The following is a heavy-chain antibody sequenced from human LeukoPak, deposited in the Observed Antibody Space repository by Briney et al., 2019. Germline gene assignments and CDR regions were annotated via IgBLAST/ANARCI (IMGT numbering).Heavy chain of an antibody. D-gene: IGHD6-25*01. CDR3: AKGGYPAKYYYIDV. V-gene: IGHV3-23*01. CDR1: GFTFNSYA. CDR2: ISGSGGST. J-gene: IGHJ6*03. Sequence: GGSLRLSCAASGFTFNSYAMSWVRQAPGKGLEWVSAISGSGGSTYYADSVKGRFTISRDNSKNTLYLQMNSLRAEDTAVYYCAKGGYPAKYYYIDVWGKGTTVTVSS.